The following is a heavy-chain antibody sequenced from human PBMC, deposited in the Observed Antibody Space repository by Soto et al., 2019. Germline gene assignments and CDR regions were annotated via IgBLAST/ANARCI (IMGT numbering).Heavy chain of an antibody. D-gene: IGHD2-8*01. CDR2: IYYSGTT. CDR3: ARRALPQCINGVCYKHGFYDY. J-gene: IGHJ4*02. Sequence: SETLSLTCSVSGASVTSPEHYWTWIRQHPGTGLEWIGYIYYSGTTYFNPSLKSRASISLDTSKNEFSLKLTSVTAADTAVYYCARRALPQCINGVCYKHGFYDYWGQGSLVTVSS. V-gene: IGHV4-31*03. CDR1: GASVTSPEHY.